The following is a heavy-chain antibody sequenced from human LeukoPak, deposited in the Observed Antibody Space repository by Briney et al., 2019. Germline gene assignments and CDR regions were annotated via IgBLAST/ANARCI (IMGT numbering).Heavy chain of an antibody. V-gene: IGHV4-34*01. Sequence: SETLSLTCAAYGGSFSGYYGSGIRQPPEKGLEWIGEINHSGSTNYNPPLKSRVTISVDTSNNHFSLKRSPVSAADTAMYYCESGSVLWCSIGYYFNYWGQGTLVTVSS. CDR3: ESGSVLWCSIGYYFNY. D-gene: IGHD4/OR15-4a*01. CDR1: GGSFSGYY. CDR2: INHSGST. J-gene: IGHJ4*02.